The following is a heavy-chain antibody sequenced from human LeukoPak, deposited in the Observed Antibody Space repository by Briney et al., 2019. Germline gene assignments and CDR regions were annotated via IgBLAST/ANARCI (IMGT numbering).Heavy chain of an antibody. V-gene: IGHV3-7*03. CDR3: AKDGDRRDGYNSLDFDY. CDR1: GFTFTTYW. D-gene: IGHD5-24*01. CDR2: IKQDGTEK. J-gene: IGHJ4*02. Sequence: GGSLRLSCAASGFTFTTYWMSWVRQAPGKGLEWVANIKQDGTEKYYVDSVKGRFTISRDNAKNSLYLQMNSLRAEDTALYYCAKDGDRRDGYNSLDFDYWGQGTLVTVSS.